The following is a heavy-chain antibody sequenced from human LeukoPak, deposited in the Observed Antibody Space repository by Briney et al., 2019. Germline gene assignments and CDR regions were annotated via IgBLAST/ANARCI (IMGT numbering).Heavy chain of an antibody. CDR3: ARDTNRFLESGACD. CDR1: GYTFASYG. CDR2: ISAYNGNT. Sequence: GASVKVSCKASGYTFASYGISWVRQAPGQGLEWMGWISAYNGNTNYAQKLQGRVTMATDTPTSTAYMELRSLRSDDTAVYYCARDTNRFLESGACDWGQGTLVTVSS. J-gene: IGHJ4*02. V-gene: IGHV1-18*01. D-gene: IGHD3-3*01.